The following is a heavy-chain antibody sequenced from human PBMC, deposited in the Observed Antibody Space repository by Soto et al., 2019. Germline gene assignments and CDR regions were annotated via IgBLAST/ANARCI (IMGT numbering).Heavy chain of an antibody. Sequence: GGFLRLSCAASGFTFSSYGMSWVRQAPGKGLKWVSAISGSGGSTYYADSVKGRFTISRDNSKNTLYLQMNSLRAEDTAVYYCAKDSGQLLWFGESPRPFDYWGQGTLVTVSS. CDR2: ISGSGGST. J-gene: IGHJ4*02. V-gene: IGHV3-23*01. CDR3: AKDSGQLLWFGESPRPFDY. D-gene: IGHD3-10*01. CDR1: GFTFSSYG.